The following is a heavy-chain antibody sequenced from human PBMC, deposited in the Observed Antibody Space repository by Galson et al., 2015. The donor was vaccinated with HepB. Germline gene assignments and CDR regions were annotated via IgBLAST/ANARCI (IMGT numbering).Heavy chain of an antibody. J-gene: IGHJ3*02. D-gene: IGHD4-17*01. Sequence: SVKVSCKASGFTFTSSAVQWVRQARGQRLEWIGWIVVGSGNTNYAQKFQERVTITRDMSTSTAYMELSSLRSEDTAVYYCAAVSTVTTHFGAFDIWGQGTMVTVSS. CDR3: AAVSTVTTHFGAFDI. CDR1: GFTFTSSA. V-gene: IGHV1-58*01. CDR2: IVVGSGNT.